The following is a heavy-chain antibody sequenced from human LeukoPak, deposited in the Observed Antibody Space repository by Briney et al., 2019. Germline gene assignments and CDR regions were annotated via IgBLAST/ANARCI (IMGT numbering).Heavy chain of an antibody. J-gene: IGHJ5*02. CDR3: TGDSGTYNWFGP. D-gene: IGHD1-26*01. Sequence: GGSLKLSCVASGFTFSDSAIHWVRQSSGKGLEWIGHMDKETNLYATALAASVKGRFTVSRDDSKNTAYLHMNSLKTEDTALYYCTGDSGTYNWFGPWGQGTLVTVSS. CDR1: GFTFSDSA. V-gene: IGHV3-73*01. CDR2: MDKETNLYAT.